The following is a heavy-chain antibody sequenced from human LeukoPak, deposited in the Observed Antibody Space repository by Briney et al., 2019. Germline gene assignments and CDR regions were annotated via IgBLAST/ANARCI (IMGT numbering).Heavy chain of an antibody. CDR3: VKGSSDWYSGTDY. CDR1: GFTFSSYA. V-gene: IGHV3-64D*06. Sequence: PGGSLRLSCSASGFTFSSYAMHWVRQAPGKGLEYVSAISSNGGSTYYADSVKGRFTISRDNSKNTLYLQMSSLRAEDTAVYYCVKGSSDWYSGTDYWGQGTLVTVSS. CDR2: ISSNGGST. J-gene: IGHJ4*02. D-gene: IGHD6-19*01.